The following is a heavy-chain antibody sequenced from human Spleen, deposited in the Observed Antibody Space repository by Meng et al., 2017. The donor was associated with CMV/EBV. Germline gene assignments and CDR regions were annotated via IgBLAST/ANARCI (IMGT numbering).Heavy chain of an antibody. CDR3: AHSSRLSTWSDY. V-gene: IGHV2-5*02. CDR2: IYWDDDK. D-gene: IGHD2/OR15-2a*01. Sequence: QITLRELGTPLVKTKQTLPLTCTFSGFSLSTSGVGVGWISQPPGKALEWLALIYWDDDKRYRPSLKSRLTITKDTSKNQVVLTMTNMDPVDTATYYCAHSSRLSTWSDYWGQGTLVTVSS. CDR1: GFSLSTSGVG. J-gene: IGHJ4*02.